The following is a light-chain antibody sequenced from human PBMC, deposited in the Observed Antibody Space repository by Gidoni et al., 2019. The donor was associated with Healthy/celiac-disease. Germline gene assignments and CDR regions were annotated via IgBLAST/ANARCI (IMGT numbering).Light chain of an antibody. J-gene: IGLJ1*01. V-gene: IGLV2-14*01. CDR2: DVS. CDR1: SSDVGGYNY. CDR3: SSYTSSSTKV. Sequence: QSALTPPASVSGSPGQSITISCTGTSSDVGGYNYVSWYQQHPGKAPKLMIYDVSNRPSGVSNRFSGSKSGNTASLTISELQAEDEADYYCSSYTSSSTKVFGTGTKVTVL.